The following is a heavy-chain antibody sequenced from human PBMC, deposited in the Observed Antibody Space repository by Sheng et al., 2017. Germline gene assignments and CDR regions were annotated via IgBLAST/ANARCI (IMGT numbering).Heavy chain of an antibody. CDR2: IYYSGST. CDR3: ARDGITMVRGVKWYFDY. J-gene: IGHJ4*02. CDR1: GGSISSSSYY. Sequence: QLQLQESGPGLVKPSETLSLTCTVSGGSISSSSYYWGWIRQPPGKGLEWIGSIYYSGSTYYNPSLKSRVTISVDTSKNQFSLKLSSVTAADTAVYYCARDGITMVRGVKWYFDYWGQGTLVTGLL. V-gene: IGHV4-39*07. D-gene: IGHD3-10*01.